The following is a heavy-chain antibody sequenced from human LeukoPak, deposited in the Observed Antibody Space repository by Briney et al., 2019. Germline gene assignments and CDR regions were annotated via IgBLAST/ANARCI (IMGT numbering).Heavy chain of an antibody. CDR1: GYTFTSYH. J-gene: IGHJ4*02. D-gene: IGHD1-26*01. V-gene: IGHV1-8*02. CDR2: MNPNSGNT. Sequence: ASVKVSCKASGYTFTSYHMHWVRQAPGQGLEWMGWMNPNSGNTGYAQKFQGRVTMTRNTSISTAYMELSSLGSEDTAVYYCARSAGSYYDWGQGTLVTVSS. CDR3: ARSAGSYYD.